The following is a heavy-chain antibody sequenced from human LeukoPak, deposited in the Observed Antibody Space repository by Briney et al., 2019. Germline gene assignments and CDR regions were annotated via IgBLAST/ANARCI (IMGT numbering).Heavy chain of an antibody. CDR2: ISSSGSTI. CDR3: ASLPFYGSAGWYHFDY. CDR1: GFTFSSYE. Sequence: GGSLRLSCAASGFTFSSYEMNWVRQAPGKGLEWVSYISSSGSTIYYADSVKGRFTISRDNAKNSLYLQMNSLRAEDTAVYYCASLPFYGSAGWYHFDYWGQGTLVTVSS. V-gene: IGHV3-48*03. J-gene: IGHJ4*02. D-gene: IGHD6-19*01.